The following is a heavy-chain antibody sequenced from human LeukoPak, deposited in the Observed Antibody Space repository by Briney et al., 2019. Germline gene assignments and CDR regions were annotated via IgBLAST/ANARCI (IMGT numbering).Heavy chain of an antibody. J-gene: IGHJ4*02. D-gene: IGHD3-10*01. CDR3: ARGGHRQKEF. CDR2: IKPDGSDK. Sequence: GGSLRLSCAASGFTFSSYWMHWVRQAPGKGLVWVAIIKPDGSDKFHVDSVKGRFTISRDNAKNSLYLQMSNLKAEDTAVYYCARGGHRQKEFWGQGTLVTVSS. CDR1: GFTFSSYW. V-gene: IGHV3-7*01.